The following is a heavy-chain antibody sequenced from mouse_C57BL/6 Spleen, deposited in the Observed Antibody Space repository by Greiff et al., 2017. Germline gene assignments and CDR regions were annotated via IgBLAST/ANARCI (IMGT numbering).Heavy chain of an antibody. J-gene: IGHJ4*01. Sequence: VQLQQSGAELVMPGASVKLSCKASGYTFTSYWMHWVKQRPGQGLEWIGEIDPSDSYTNYNQKFKGKSTLTVDKSSSTAYMQLSSLTSEDSAVYYCARGTYYSNYEGAMDYWGQGTSVTVSS. CDR3: ARGTYYSNYEGAMDY. D-gene: IGHD2-5*01. CDR1: GYTFTSYW. CDR2: IDPSDSYT. V-gene: IGHV1-69*01.